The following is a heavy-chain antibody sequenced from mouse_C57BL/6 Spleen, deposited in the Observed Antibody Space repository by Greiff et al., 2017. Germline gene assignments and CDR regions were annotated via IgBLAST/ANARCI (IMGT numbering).Heavy chain of an antibody. Sequence: QVQLQQSGPELVKPGASVKISCKASGYSFTSYYIHWVKQRPGQGLEWIGWIYPGSGNTKYNEKFKGKDTLTADTSSSTAYMQLSSLTSEDSAVYYCARERGSYAMDYWGQGTSVTVSS. V-gene: IGHV1-66*01. CDR3: ARERGSYAMDY. CDR1: GYSFTSYY. CDR2: IYPGSGNT. J-gene: IGHJ4*01.